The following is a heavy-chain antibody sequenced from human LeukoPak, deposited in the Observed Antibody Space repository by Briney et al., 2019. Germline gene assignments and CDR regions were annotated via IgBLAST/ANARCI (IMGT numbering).Heavy chain of an antibody. D-gene: IGHD6-25*01. Sequence: SGGSLRLSCAASGFTVSSNYMSWVRQAPGKGLEWVSVIYSGGSTYYADSVKGRFTISRDNSKNTLYLQMNSLRAEDTAVYYCARDLGSNGMDVWGQGTTVTVSS. J-gene: IGHJ6*02. CDR1: GFTVSSNY. CDR2: IYSGGST. CDR3: ARDLGSNGMDV. V-gene: IGHV3-53*01.